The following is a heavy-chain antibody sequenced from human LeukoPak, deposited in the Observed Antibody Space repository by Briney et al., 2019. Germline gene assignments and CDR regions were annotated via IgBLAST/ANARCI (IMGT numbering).Heavy chain of an antibody. D-gene: IGHD5-24*01. V-gene: IGHV4-38-2*02. CDR2: IYHSGRT. Sequence: ASETLSLTCTVSGYSITNNYYWDWIRQPPGKGLEWIASIYHSGRTYYNPALKSRVTISVDTSKNQFSLKLSSVTAADTAVYYCARERWLQLLGWYFDLWGRGTLVTVSS. CDR3: ARERWLQLLGWYFDL. CDR1: GYSITNNYY. J-gene: IGHJ2*01.